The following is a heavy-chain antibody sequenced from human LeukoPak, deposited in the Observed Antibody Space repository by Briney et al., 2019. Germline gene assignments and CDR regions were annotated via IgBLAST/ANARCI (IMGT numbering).Heavy chain of an antibody. CDR2: IYTSGST. V-gene: IGHV4-4*07. J-gene: IGHJ5*02. CDR3: ARATGGYCSSTSCNNWFDP. D-gene: IGHD2-2*01. CDR1: GGSISSYY. Sequence: PSETLSLTCTVSGGSISSYYWSWIRQPAGKGLEWIGRIYTSGSTNYNPSLKSRVTMSVETSKNQFSLKLSSVTAADTAVYYCARATGGYCSSTSCNNWFDPWGQGTLVTVSS.